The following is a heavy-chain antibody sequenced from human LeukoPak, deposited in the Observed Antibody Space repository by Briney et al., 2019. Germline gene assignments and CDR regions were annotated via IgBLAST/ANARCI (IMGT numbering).Heavy chain of an antibody. CDR2: INPTGGST. CDR1: GYTFTSYY. J-gene: IGHJ4*02. Sequence: ASVKVSCKASGYTFTSYYMHWVRQAPGQGLEWMGIINPTGGSTTYAQKFQGRVTMTSDTSTSTVYMELSSLRYEDTAVYYCARVPGTRPDYWGQGTLVTVSS. V-gene: IGHV1-46*01. CDR3: ARVPGTRPDY.